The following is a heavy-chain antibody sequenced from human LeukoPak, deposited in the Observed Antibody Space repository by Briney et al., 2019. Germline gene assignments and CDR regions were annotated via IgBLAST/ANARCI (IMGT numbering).Heavy chain of an antibody. D-gene: IGHD2-21*02. CDR3: ARTLRGDRRFDY. CDR1: GGSISSYY. CDR2: IYYSGST. Sequence: PSETLSLTCAVSGGSISSYYWSWIRQPPGKGLEWIGYIYYSGSTNYNPSLKSRVTISVDTSKNQFSLKLSSVTAADTAVYYCARTLRGDRRFDYWGQGTLVTVSS. J-gene: IGHJ4*02. V-gene: IGHV4-59*01.